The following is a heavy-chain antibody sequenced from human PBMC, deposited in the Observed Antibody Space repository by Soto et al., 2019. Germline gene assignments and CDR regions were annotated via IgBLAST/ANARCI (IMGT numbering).Heavy chain of an antibody. Sequence: QVQLQESGPGLVKPSQTLSLTCTVSGGYISSGGYYWSWIRQHTGKGMEWIGYIYYSGSTYYHPSLQSRVTNSVDTSKNQSSLMLSSLTAADTAGYYCARSVTPWGQGTLVTVSS. CDR2: IYYSGST. V-gene: IGHV4-31*03. D-gene: IGHD3-10*01. CDR1: GGYISSGGYY. CDR3: ARSVTP. J-gene: IGHJ5*02.